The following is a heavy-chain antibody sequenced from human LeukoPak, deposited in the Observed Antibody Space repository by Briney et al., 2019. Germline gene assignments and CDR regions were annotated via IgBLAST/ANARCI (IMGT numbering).Heavy chain of an antibody. J-gene: IGHJ3*02. Sequence: ASVKVSCKTSGYTFTSYDITWVRQAPGQGLEWMGWISAYTGNTNYAQTLQGRVTMTTDTSTNTAYMELRRLTSDDTAVYYCARDRVRRSGTGGAFDIWGQGTMVTVSS. CDR1: GYTFTSYD. CDR2: ISAYTGNT. CDR3: ARDRVRRSGTGGAFDI. V-gene: IGHV1-18*01. D-gene: IGHD2-2*01.